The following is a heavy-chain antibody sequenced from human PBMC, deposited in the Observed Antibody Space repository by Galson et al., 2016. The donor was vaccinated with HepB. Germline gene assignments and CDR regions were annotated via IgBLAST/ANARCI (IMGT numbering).Heavy chain of an antibody. Sequence: VKVSCKASGGTFGNYAISWLRQAPGQGLEWMGGIMPIFGTETTNYAQKFQDRVTMTADESTGTAYMDLSGPMSEDTAVYYCARESGTYGIVVFDMWGQGTMV. CDR2: IMPIFGTETT. V-gene: IGHV1-69*13. D-gene: IGHD1-26*01. CDR1: GGTFGNYA. J-gene: IGHJ3*02. CDR3: ARESGTYGIVVFDM.